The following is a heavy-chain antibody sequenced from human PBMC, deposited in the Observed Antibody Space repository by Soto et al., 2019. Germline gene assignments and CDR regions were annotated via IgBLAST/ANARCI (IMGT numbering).Heavy chain of an antibody. J-gene: IGHJ6*02. Sequence: EVQLLESGGGVGQRGGSLRLSCAASGFTVNSHVMSWVRQAPGKGLEWVSSISGSGDGTYYGDSVKGRFTISRDSSSSPVYLEIKNLRGEDTAVYFCTRSRGFGGMDVWGQGTKVTVSS. CDR1: GFTVNSHV. V-gene: IGHV3-23*01. D-gene: IGHD3-22*01. CDR3: TRSRGFGGMDV. CDR2: ISGSGDGT.